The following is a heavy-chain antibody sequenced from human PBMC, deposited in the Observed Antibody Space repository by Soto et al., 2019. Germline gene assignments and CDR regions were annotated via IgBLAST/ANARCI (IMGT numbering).Heavy chain of an antibody. CDR2: ISSRSDI. D-gene: IGHD2-2*02. V-gene: IGHV3-21*01. Sequence: GGSLRLSCVGSGFTFSTYIINWVRQSPGKGLEWVSSISSRSDIYYADSVKGRFTISRDNAKNSVSLQMNSLRAEDTAVYYCAREYTAWPLAYGLDVWGQGTTVTVSS. CDR3: AREYTAWPLAYGLDV. J-gene: IGHJ6*02. CDR1: GFTFSTYI.